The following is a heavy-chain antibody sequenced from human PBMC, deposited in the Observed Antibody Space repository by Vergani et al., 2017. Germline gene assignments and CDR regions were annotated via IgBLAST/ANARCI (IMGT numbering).Heavy chain of an antibody. CDR3: ARAYDFWSELPDY. Sequence: QVQLVESGGGVVQPGTSLRLSCEASGFKFSQFGMHWVRQVPGKGLEWVAVISSDSSQKFYTPSVKGRFTVSRDESEKTVFLQLSSLRVEDTAVYYCARAYDFWSELPDYWGQGTLVTVSS. CDR1: GFKFSQFG. J-gene: IGHJ1*01. CDR2: ISSDSSQK. D-gene: IGHD3-3*01. V-gene: IGHV3-30*03.